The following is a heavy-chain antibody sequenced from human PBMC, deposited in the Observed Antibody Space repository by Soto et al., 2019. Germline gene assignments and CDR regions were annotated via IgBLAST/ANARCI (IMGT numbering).Heavy chain of an antibody. CDR2: IYHSGIT. V-gene: IGHV4-4*01. J-gene: IGHJ4*02. CDR3: ARRWGEGRVDY. CDR1: GGSISSSNW. D-gene: IGHD3-10*01. Sequence: QVQLQESGPGLVKPSGTLSLTCAVSGGSISSSNWWSWVRQPPGKGLQWIGEIYHSGITNYIPSLKSRVTISVHKSRNQCSLKLSSVTAADTAVYCCARRWGEGRVDYWGQGTLVTVSS.